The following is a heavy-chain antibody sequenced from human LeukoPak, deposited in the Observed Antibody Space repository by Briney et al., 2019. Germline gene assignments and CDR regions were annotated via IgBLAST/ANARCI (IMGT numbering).Heavy chain of an antibody. J-gene: IGHJ4*02. D-gene: IGHD3-22*01. V-gene: IGHV4-4*07. Sequence: SETLSLTCTVSGGSISSYYWSWIRQPAGKGLEWIGRIHTSGSTNYNPSLKSRVTMSVDTSKNQFSLKLSSVTAADTAVYYCARDCDYDSSGYYSPLFFDYWGQGTLVTVSS. CDR2: IHTSGST. CDR1: GGSISSYY. CDR3: ARDCDYDSSGYYSPLFFDY.